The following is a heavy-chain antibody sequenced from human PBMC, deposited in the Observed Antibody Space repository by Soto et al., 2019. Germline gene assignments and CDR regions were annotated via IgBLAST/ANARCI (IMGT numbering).Heavy chain of an antibody. Sequence: SETLSLTCTVSGGSISSYYWSWIRQPPGKGLEWIGYTYYSGSTNYNPSLKSRVTISVDTSKNQFSLKLSSVTAADTAVYYCARDNEKWFDPWGQGTLVTVSS. V-gene: IGHV4-59*01. D-gene: IGHD1-1*01. CDR2: TYYSGST. CDR3: ARDNEKWFDP. CDR1: GGSISSYY. J-gene: IGHJ5*02.